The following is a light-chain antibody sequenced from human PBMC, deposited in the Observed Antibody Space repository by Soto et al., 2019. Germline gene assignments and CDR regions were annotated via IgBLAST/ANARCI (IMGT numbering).Light chain of an antibody. V-gene: IGKV1-39*01. Sequence: DIQMTQSPSSLSASVGDRVTITCRASQSISSYLNWYQQKPGKAPKLLIYAASSLQSGVPSRFSGSGSGTDSTLSISSLQPEDFATYDCEQSYKTPLTFGGGTKVEIK. CDR2: AAS. J-gene: IGKJ4*01. CDR3: EQSYKTPLT. CDR1: QSISSY.